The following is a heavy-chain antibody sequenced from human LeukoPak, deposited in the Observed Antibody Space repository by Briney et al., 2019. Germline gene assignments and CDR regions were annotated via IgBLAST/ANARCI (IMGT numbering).Heavy chain of an antibody. CDR1: GFTFSDCD. J-gene: IGHJ4*02. V-gene: IGHV3-21*06. CDR2: ISYMGDHR. Sequence: GESLRLSCTASGFTFSDCDMNWFRQAPGKGLQWVSSISYMGDHRYYADSAKGRFTISRDNAKNSLYLQMDNLRADDTAVYYCGKAFPPLRVAAAGDYWGQGTLVPVSS. D-gene: IGHD6-25*01. CDR3: GKAFPPLRVAAAGDY.